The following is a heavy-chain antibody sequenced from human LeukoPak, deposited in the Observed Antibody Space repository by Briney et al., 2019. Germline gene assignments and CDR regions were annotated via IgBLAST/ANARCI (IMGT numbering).Heavy chain of an antibody. CDR2: INDSGTI. CDR1: GGSFSHYY. D-gene: IGHD1-7*01. V-gene: IGHV4-34*01. CDR3: ARRWNYGRNYYIDV. Sequence: SETLSLTCAVYGGSFSHYYWSWIRQSPGMGLKWIGEINDSGTINYNPSLMSRVTISADKSKNQFSLKLTSATAADTAVYYCARRWNYGRNYYIDVWGKGATVSVSS. J-gene: IGHJ6*03.